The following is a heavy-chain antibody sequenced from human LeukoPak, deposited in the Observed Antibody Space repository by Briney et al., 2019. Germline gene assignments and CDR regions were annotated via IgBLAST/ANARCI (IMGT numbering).Heavy chain of an antibody. J-gene: IGHJ4*01. D-gene: IGHD2-2*01. Sequence: SETLSLTCTVSGGSISSSSYYWSWIRQPPGKGLEWIGYIYYSGSTNYNPSLKSRVTIPVDTSKNQFSLKLSSVTAADTAVYYCAREPCSSTSCPVDYWGQGTLVTVSS. CDR3: AREPCSSTSCPVDY. CDR2: IYYSGST. CDR1: GGSISSSSYY. V-gene: IGHV4-61*01.